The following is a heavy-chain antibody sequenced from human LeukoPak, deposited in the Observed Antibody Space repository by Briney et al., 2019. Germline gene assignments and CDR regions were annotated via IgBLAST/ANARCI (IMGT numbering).Heavy chain of an antibody. V-gene: IGHV3-30-3*01. CDR2: ISYDGSNK. J-gene: IGHJ4*02. Sequence: PGRSLRLSCAASGFTFSSYAMHWVRQAPGKGLEWVAVISYDGSNKYYADSVKGRFTISRDNSKNTLYLQMNSLRAEDTAVYYCARDDGSGSYSVFDYWGQGTLVTVSS. CDR1: GFTFSSYA. D-gene: IGHD3-10*01. CDR3: ARDDGSGSYSVFDY.